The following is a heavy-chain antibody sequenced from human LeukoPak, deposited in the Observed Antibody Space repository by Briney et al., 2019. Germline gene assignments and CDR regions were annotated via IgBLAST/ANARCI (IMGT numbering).Heavy chain of an antibody. CDR3: ASLGGSGWSVGGYYYGMDV. Sequence: GGSLRLSCAASGFTFSSYSMNRVRQAPGKGLEWVSSISSSSSYIYYADSVKGRFTISRDNAKNSLYLQMNSLRAEDTAVYYCASLGGSGWSVGGYYYGMDVWGQGTTVTVSS. CDR1: GFTFSSYS. J-gene: IGHJ6*02. CDR2: ISSSSSYI. D-gene: IGHD6-19*01. V-gene: IGHV3-21*01.